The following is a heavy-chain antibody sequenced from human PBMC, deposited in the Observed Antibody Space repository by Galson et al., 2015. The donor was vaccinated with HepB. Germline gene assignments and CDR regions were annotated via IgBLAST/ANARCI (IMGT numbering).Heavy chain of an antibody. J-gene: IGHJ4*02. CDR3: MRADDRSGLGQYYFDY. CDR2: IYYSGST. CDR1: GGSISSSGYY. D-gene: IGHD3-22*01. V-gene: IGHV4-39*07. Sequence: SETLSLTCTVSGGSISSSGYYWGWIRQPPGKGLEWIGNIYYSGSTKYNPSLKSRLSISVDTSKNQFSLKLSSVTAADTAVYYCMRADDRSGLGQYYFDYWGQGTLVTVSS.